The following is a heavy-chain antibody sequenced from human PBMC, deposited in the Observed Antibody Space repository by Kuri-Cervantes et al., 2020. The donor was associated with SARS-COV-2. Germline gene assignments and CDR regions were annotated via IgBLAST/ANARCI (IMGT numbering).Heavy chain of an antibody. CDR1: GYSIGSGYY. D-gene: IGHD6-6*01. CDR2: IYHSGST. Sequence: SETLSLTCTVSGYSIGSGYYWGWIRQPPGKGLEWIGSIYHSGSTYYNPSLKSRVTISVDTSKNQFSLKLSSVTAADTAVYYCASVYSSSSPDFDYWGQGTLVTDSS. J-gene: IGHJ4*02. V-gene: IGHV4-38-2*02. CDR3: ASVYSSSSPDFDY.